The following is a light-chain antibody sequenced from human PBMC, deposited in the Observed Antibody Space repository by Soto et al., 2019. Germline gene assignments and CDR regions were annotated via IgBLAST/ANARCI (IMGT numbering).Light chain of an antibody. Sequence: DIVMTQSPDSLAVSLGERATIKGKSSQRVLYSSNNKNYFAWYQQKPGQPPRLLIYWASTRESGVPDRFSGSGSGTDFTLTISSLQAEDVAVYYCQQSYSTPMYTFGQGTKLEIK. CDR1: QRVLYSSNNKNY. J-gene: IGKJ2*01. CDR2: WAS. CDR3: QQSYSTPMYT. V-gene: IGKV4-1*01.